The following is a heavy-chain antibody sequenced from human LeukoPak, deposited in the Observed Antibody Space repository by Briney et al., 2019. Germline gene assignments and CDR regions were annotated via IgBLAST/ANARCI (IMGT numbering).Heavy chain of an antibody. Sequence: GGSLRLSCAASGFNFNSYAMSWVRQAPGKGLEWVSAITGSGGSTYYADSVKGRFTISRDNSNNTLYLQMNSLRAEDTAVFYCAKDRVRYCSSTSCLNWFDPWGQGTLVTVSS. J-gene: IGHJ5*02. CDR1: GFNFNSYA. V-gene: IGHV3-23*01. D-gene: IGHD2-2*01. CDR2: ITGSGGST. CDR3: AKDRVRYCSSTSCLNWFDP.